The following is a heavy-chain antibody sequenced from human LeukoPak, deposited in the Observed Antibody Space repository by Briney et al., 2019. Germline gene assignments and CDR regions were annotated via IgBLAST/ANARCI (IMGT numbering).Heavy chain of an antibody. CDR2: ITDDGRKT. CDR3: ARNEAA. Sequence: TGRSLRLSCAASGFIFSSYSMNWVRQAPGKGLEWVACITDDGRKTYHADSVKGRFTISRDDSKNTICLQMSSLTPEDTAVYYCARNEAAWGQGTMVTVSS. J-gene: IGHJ3*01. CDR1: GFIFSSYS. D-gene: IGHD6-25*01. V-gene: IGHV3-30*04.